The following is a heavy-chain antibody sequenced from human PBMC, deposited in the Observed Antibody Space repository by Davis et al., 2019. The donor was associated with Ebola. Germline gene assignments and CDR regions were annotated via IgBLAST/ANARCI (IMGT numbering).Heavy chain of an antibody. V-gene: IGHV3-23*01. CDR1: GFTFSSYA. Sequence: GESLKISCAASGFTFSSYAMSWVRQAPGKGLEWVSVISDSGGSTYYADSVKGRFTISRDNSKNTLYLQMNSLRPEDTAVYYCAIEYASSSVGYFFDYWGQGTLVTVSP. CDR2: ISDSGGST. CDR3: AIEYASSSVGYFFDY. D-gene: IGHD6-6*01. J-gene: IGHJ4*02.